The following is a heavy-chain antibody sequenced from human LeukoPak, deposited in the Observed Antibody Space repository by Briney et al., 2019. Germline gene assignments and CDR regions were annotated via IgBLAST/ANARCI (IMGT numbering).Heavy chain of an antibody. CDR3: ARYSSSFGVDY. CDR2: IYYSGST. J-gene: IGHJ4*02. Sequence: SETLSLTCAVSGGSISSGGYYWSWIRQPPGKGLEWIGYIYYSGSTNYNPSLKSRVTISVDTPKNQFSLKLSSVTAADTAVYYCARYSSSFGVDYWGQGTLVTVSS. V-gene: IGHV4-61*08. CDR1: GGSISSGGYY. D-gene: IGHD6-13*01.